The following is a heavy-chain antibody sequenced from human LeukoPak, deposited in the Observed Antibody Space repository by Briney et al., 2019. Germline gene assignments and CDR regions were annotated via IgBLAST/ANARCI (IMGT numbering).Heavy chain of an antibody. V-gene: IGHV4-4*07. J-gene: IGHJ6*02. CDR2: ISTSGST. CDR3: ARGPSGYHGMDV. CDR1: GGSMSSYY. D-gene: IGHD3-10*01. Sequence: SETLSLTCAVSGGSMSSYYWSWIRQFAGKGLEWIGRISTSGSTSYNPSLKSRVTMSVDTSKNQFSLILTSVTAADTAVYYCARGPSGYHGMDVWGQGTTVTVSS.